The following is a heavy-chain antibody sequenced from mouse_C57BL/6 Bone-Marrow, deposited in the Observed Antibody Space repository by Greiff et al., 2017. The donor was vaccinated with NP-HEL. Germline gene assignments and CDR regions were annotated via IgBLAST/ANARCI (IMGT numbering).Heavy chain of an antibody. CDR2: IDPENGAT. D-gene: IGHD1-1*01. V-gene: IGHV14-4*01. CDR1: GFNIKDDY. Sequence: VHVKQSGAELVRPGASVKLSCTASGFNIKDDYMHWVKQRPEQGLEWIGWIDPENGATEYASKFQGKATITADTSSNTAYLQLSSLTSEDTAVYYCTTLGLDYYGSSYGFAYWGQGTLVTVSA. CDR3: TTLGLDYYGSSYGFAY. J-gene: IGHJ3*01.